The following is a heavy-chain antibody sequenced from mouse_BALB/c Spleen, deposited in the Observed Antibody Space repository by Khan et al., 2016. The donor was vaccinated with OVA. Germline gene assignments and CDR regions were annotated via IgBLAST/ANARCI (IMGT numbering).Heavy chain of an antibody. D-gene: IGHD3-2*02. CDR1: GYSITSDYA. CDR2: ISSTGST. CDR3: AVSLYSSYGNALDY. J-gene: IGHJ4*01. V-gene: IGHV3-2*02. Sequence: VQLQESGPGLVKPSQSLSLTCTVTGYSITSDYAWNWIRQFPGNTLEWVGYISSTGSTSSNPSLKSRISITRDTSKNQFFLQLRSVTTEDTATYYCAVSLYSSYGNALDYWGRGTSVTVSS.